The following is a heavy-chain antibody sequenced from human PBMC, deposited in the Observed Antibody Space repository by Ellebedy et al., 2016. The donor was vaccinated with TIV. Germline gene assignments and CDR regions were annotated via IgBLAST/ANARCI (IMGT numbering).Heavy chain of an antibody. J-gene: IGHJ4*02. V-gene: IGHV3-23*01. Sequence: PGGSLRLSCAASGFTFSRYAMNWVRQAPGKGLEWVSGIVGSGAQKYADSVKGRFTISRDNSKSTVDLQMNSLRVEDTAVYFCAKDRTPGDGYWVFDYWGQGTLVTVSS. CDR2: IVGSGA. CDR1: GFTFSRYA. CDR3: AKDRTPGDGYWVFDY. D-gene: IGHD5-18*01.